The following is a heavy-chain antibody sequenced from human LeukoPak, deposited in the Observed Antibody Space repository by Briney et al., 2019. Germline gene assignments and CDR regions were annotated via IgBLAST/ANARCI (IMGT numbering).Heavy chain of an antibody. V-gene: IGHV3-48*03. CDR1: GFTFSSYE. D-gene: IGHD3-10*01. Sequence: GGSLRLSCAASGFTFSSYEMNWVRQAPGKGLEWVSYISSSGSTIYYADSVKGRFTISRDNAKNSLYLQMNSLRAEDTAVYYCARGARITMVRGVMGGYYGMDVWGKGTTVTVSS. CDR3: ARGARITMVRGVMGGYYGMDV. J-gene: IGHJ6*04. CDR2: ISSSGSTI.